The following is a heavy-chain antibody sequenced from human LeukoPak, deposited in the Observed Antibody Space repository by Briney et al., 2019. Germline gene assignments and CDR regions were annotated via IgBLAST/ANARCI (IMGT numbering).Heavy chain of an antibody. V-gene: IGHV3-30*03. CDR2: ISYDGSNK. CDR3: ASFWSGYYTDY. D-gene: IGHD3-3*01. CDR1: GFTFSSYG. J-gene: IGHJ4*02. Sequence: GGSLRLSCAASGFTFSSYGMHWDRQAPGKGLEWVAVISYDGSNKYYADSVKGRFTISRDNSKNTLYLQMNSLRAEDTAVYYCASFWSGYYTDYWGQGTLVTVSS.